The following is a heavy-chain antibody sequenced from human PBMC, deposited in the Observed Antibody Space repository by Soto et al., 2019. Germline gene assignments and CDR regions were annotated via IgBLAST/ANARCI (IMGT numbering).Heavy chain of an antibody. CDR1: VFTFSSYA. D-gene: IGHD4-4*01. J-gene: IGHJ4*02. CDR3: ATTTTVHRWYFEY. Sequence: PGGSLRLSCASSVFTFSSYAMSCVRHSPGKWLEWVSAISGSGGSTYYADSVKGRFTISRDNCKNTLYLQMNSLRAEDTAVYYCATTTTVHRWYFEYWGQGTLVTVS. V-gene: IGHV3-23*01. CDR2: ISGSGGST.